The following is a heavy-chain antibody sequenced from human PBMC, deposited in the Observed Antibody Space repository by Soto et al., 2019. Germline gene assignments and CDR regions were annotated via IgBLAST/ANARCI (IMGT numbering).Heavy chain of an antibody. D-gene: IGHD3-3*01. CDR1: GYTFTSYD. CDR3: ARERKFDFWRKGLDV. J-gene: IGHJ6*02. V-gene: IGHV1-8*01. Sequence: QAQLVQSGAEVKKPGASVKVSCKASGYTFTSYDINWVRQAPGQGLEWLGWMDPNSGSTGYAQNFQGRVNMTRNSSINTAHMELSSLRSEDTAVYYCARERKFDFWRKGLDVWGQGTTVTVSS. CDR2: MDPNSGST.